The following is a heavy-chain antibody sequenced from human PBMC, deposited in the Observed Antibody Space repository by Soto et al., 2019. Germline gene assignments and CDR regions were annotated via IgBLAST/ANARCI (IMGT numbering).Heavy chain of an antibody. CDR3: ASLSGSTSEYSHYGMEI. CDR1: GFSFSAHW. Sequence: EVKLVESGGGLVQPGGSLRLSCAASGFSFSAHWMHWVRQAPGKGPVWVSRIKYDGSSADYAASVKGRFTVSRDNAKSMLYLQMNSLRAEDTAVYYCASLSGSTSEYSHYGMEIWGHGTTVIVSS. J-gene: IGHJ6*01. D-gene: IGHD1-26*01. V-gene: IGHV3-74*01. CDR2: IKYDGSSA.